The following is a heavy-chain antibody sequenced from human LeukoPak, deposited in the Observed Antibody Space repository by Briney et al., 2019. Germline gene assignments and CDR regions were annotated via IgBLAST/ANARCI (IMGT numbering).Heavy chain of an antibody. CDR2: ISSNGGST. V-gene: IGHV3-64*01. CDR3: ARDRVLRYFDWLSTDFDY. Sequence: GGSLRLSCAASGFTFSSYAMHWVRQAPGKGLEYVSAISSNGGSTYYANSVKGRFTISRDNSKNTLYLQMGSLRAEDMAVYYCARDRVLRYFDWLSTDFDYWGQGTLVTVSS. CDR1: GFTFSSYA. J-gene: IGHJ4*02. D-gene: IGHD3-9*01.